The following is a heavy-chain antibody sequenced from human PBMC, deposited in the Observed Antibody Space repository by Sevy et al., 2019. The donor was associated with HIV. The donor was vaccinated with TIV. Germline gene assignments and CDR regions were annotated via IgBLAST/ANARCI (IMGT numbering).Heavy chain of an antibody. Sequence: GGSLRLSCEASGFTLSSYTMNWVRQSPEKGLEWVATFDRTDITHYADSVKGGFIISRDTAKNSLFLQMNSLRDDDTAMYFCVREERAIASHFDYWGRGTLVTVSS. CDR2: FDRTDIT. J-gene: IGHJ4*02. D-gene: IGHD2-21*01. CDR3: VREERAIASHFDY. V-gene: IGHV3-48*02. CDR1: GFTLSSYT.